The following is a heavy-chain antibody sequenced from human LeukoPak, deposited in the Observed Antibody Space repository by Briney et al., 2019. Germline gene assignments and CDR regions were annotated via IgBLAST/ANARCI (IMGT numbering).Heavy chain of an antibody. V-gene: IGHV3-20*04. CDR2: INWNGGST. D-gene: IGHD3-22*01. CDR1: GFTFDDYG. Sequence: GGSLRLSCAASGFTFDDYGMSWVRQAPGKGLEWVSGINWNGGSTGYADSVKGRFTISRDNAKNSLYLQMNSLRAEDTALYYCARNPNYYDSSGYYSYYYMDVWGKGTTVTVSS. J-gene: IGHJ6*03. CDR3: ARNPNYYDSSGYYSYYYMDV.